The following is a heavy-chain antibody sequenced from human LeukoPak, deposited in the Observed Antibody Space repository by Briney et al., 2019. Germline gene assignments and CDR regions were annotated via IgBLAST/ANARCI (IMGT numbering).Heavy chain of an antibody. V-gene: IGHV3-66*01. Sequence: GGSLQLSCAASGFTVTNNDMNWVRQAPGKGLEWVSVITSGGSTYFADSVKGRFTVSRDNSKNTLSLQMNSLRVEDTAVYYCARDLISGPATHDSWGQGALVTVSS. D-gene: IGHD2-15*01. J-gene: IGHJ4*02. CDR1: GFTVTNND. CDR2: ITSGGST. CDR3: ARDLISGPATHDS.